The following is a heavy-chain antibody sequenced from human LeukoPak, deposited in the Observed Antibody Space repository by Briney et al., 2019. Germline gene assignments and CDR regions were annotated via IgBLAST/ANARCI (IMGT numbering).Heavy chain of an antibody. D-gene: IGHD4-11*01. V-gene: IGHV1-2*02. J-gene: IGHJ4*02. Sequence: ASVKVSCKASGYTFTGYYMHWVRQAPGQGLEWMGWINPNSGGTNYAQKFQGRVTMTRDTSISTAYMELSRLRSDDTAVYYCARDLEMTTVRVFDYWGQGTLVTVSS. CDR2: INPNSGGT. CDR3: ARDLEMTTVRVFDY. CDR1: GYTFTGYY.